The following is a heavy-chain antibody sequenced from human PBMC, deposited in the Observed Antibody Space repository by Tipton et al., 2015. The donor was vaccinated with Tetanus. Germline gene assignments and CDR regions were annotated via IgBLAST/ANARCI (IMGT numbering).Heavy chain of an antibody. CDR1: GGSFSGSY. V-gene: IGHV4-34*01. CDR2: VHPRGST. J-gene: IGHJ2*01. Sequence: TLSLTCAVYGGSFSGSYWSWVRQPPGKGLEWIGEVHPRGSTNYNPSLKSRVTISLDTSKTHFYLNLSSVTAADTAVYYCARGGLCVGPACAGISPLLDVWGRGTLVTVSS. D-gene: IGHD2-15*01. CDR3: ARGGLCVGPACAGISPLLDV.